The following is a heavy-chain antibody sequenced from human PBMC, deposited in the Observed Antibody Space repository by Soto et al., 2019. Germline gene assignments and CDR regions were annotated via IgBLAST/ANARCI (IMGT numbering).Heavy chain of an antibody. CDR1: GGSISSSSYY. CDR3: ARHTPASSTSDH. V-gene: IGHV4-39*01. Sequence: QLQLQESGPGLVKPSETLSLTCTVSGGSISSSSYYWGWIRQPPGKGLEWIGSIYYSGSTYYHPSLQSRFTISVDTSKNQFAPKLSSVTAADTAGYDCARHTPASSTSDHWGQGTLVTVSS. J-gene: IGHJ4*02. D-gene: IGHD2-15*01. CDR2: IYYSGST.